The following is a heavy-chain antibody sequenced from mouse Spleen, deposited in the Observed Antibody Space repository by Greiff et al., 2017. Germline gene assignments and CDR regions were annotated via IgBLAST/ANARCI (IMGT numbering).Heavy chain of an antibody. D-gene: IGHD1-1*01. J-gene: IGHJ2*01. CDR1: GYTFTSYW. CDR3: TREYYGSSFDY. V-gene: IGHV1-69*02. Sequence: VQLQQSGAELVRPGASVKLSCKASGYTFTSYWINWVKQRPGQGLEWIGNIYPSDSYTNYNQKFKDKATLTVDKSSSTAYMQLSSPTSEDSAVYYCTREYYGSSFDYWGQGTTLTVSS. CDR2: IYPSDSYT.